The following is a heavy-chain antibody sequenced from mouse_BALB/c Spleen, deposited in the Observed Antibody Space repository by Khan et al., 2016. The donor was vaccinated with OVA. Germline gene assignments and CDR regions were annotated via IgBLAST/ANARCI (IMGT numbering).Heavy chain of an antibody. Sequence: QVQLKESGPGLVAPSQNQSITCTVSGFSLNDYGVSWIRQPPGKGLEWLGVIWGGGSTYYNSALKSRLSITKDNSKSQVFLKMSSLQSDDTAIFYCAKGVWSYYYTLDYWGQGTSVTVSS. J-gene: IGHJ4*01. CDR1: GFSLNDYG. CDR3: AKGVWSYYYTLDY. V-gene: IGHV2-6-5*01. CDR2: IWGGGST.